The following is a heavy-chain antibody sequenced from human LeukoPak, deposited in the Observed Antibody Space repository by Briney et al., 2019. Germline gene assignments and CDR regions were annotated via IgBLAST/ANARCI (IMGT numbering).Heavy chain of an antibody. V-gene: IGHV4-34*01. CDR3: ARVPANWGSYFDL. CDR2: INHSGST. D-gene: IGHD7-27*01. CDR1: GGSFSGYY. Sequence: SETLSLTCAVYGGSFSGYYWSWIRQPPGKGLEWIGEINHSGSTNYSPSLKSRVTISVDTSKNQFSLKLSSVTAADTAVYYCARVPANWGSYFDLWGRGTLVTVSS. J-gene: IGHJ2*01.